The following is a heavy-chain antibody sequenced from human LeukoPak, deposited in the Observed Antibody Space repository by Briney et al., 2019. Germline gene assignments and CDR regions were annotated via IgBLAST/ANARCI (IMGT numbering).Heavy chain of an antibody. J-gene: IGHJ6*02. CDR3: ATYNVDYYDTRDGMDV. CDR1: GGTFRSYA. D-gene: IGHD3-22*01. Sequence: SVKVSCKASGGTFRSYAINWVRQAPGQGLEWMGRIIPMLSITNYAQKLQGRVTITADKSTNTAYMELSSLRSEDTAVYYCATYNVDYYDTRDGMDVWGQGNTVTVSS. CDR2: IIPMLSIT. V-gene: IGHV1-69*04.